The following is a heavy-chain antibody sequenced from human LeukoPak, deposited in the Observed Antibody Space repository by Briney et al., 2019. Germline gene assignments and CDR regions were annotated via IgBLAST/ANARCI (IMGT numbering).Heavy chain of an antibody. J-gene: IGHJ5*02. D-gene: IGHD6-13*01. V-gene: IGHV3-23*01. CDR3: AKDFSSSWQFDP. CDR2: ISETSSHT. Sequence: PGGSLRLSCAASGFTFSSNAMTWVRQAPGQGLEWVSSISETSSHTFYADSVKGRFTISRDNTKNTLFLQMNSLKVEDTAMYYCAKDFSSSWQFDPWGQGTLVTVSS. CDR1: GFTFSSNA.